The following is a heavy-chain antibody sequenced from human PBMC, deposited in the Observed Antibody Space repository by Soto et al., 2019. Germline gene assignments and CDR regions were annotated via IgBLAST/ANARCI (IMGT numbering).Heavy chain of an antibody. CDR3: ATAAYCSSTSCYVSRANWFDP. V-gene: IGHV1-24*01. CDR1: GYTLTELS. Sequence: ASVKVSCKVSGYTLTELSMHWVRQAPGKGLEWMGGFDPEDGETIYAQKFQGRVTMTEDTSTDTAYMELSSLRSEDTAVYYCATAAYCSSTSCYVSRANWFDPWGKGTLVTVSS. J-gene: IGHJ5*02. D-gene: IGHD2-2*01. CDR2: FDPEDGET.